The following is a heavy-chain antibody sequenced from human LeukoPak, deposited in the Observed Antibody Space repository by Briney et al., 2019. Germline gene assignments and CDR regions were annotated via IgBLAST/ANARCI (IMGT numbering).Heavy chain of an antibody. J-gene: IGHJ4*02. CDR2: IKRDGSEK. CDR3: ARPPNIAAAGQD. CDR1: GFTFSNYW. Sequence: PGESLRLSCAASGFTFSNYWMTWVRQAPGKGLEWVANIKRDGSEKCYIDSVKGRFTISRDNARNLLYLQMNSLRAEDTALYYCARPPNIAAAGQDWGQGTLVTVSS. V-gene: IGHV3-7*01. D-gene: IGHD6-13*01.